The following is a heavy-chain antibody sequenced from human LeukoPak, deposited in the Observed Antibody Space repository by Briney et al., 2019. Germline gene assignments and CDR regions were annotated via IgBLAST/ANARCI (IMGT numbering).Heavy chain of an antibody. CDR1: GGTFSSYA. D-gene: IGHD4-17*01. CDR3: ARSPPTVTTPRHFDY. J-gene: IGHJ4*02. V-gene: IGHV1-69*05. CDR2: IIPIFGTA. Sequence: ASVKVSCKASGGTFSSYAISWVRQAPGQGLEWMGGIIPIFGTANYAQKFQGRVTITTDESTSTAYMELSSLRSEDTAVYYCARSPPTVTTPRHFDYWGQGTLVTVSS.